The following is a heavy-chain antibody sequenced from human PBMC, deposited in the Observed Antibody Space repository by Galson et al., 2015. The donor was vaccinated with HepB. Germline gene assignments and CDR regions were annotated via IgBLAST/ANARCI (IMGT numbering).Heavy chain of an antibody. Sequence: SVKVSCKASGYTFTGYYMHWVRQAPGQGLEWMGRINPNSGGTNYAQKFQGRVTMTRDTSISTAYMELSRLRSDDTAVYYCARDQAAAGDYYYYGMDVWGQGTTVTVSS. CDR3: ARDQAAAGDYYYYGMDV. CDR2: INPNSGGT. CDR1: GYTFTGYY. V-gene: IGHV1-2*06. D-gene: IGHD6-13*01. J-gene: IGHJ6*02.